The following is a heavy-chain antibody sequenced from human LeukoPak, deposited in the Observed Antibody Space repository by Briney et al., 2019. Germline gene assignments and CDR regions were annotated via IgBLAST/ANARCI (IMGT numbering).Heavy chain of an antibody. D-gene: IGHD3-22*01. CDR1: GYTFTSYG. CDR3: AAKGSYYYDTGFDY. Sequence: ASVKVSCKASGYTFTSYGISWVRQAPGQGLEWMGWISAYNGNTNYAQKFQERVTITRDMSTSTAYMELSSLRSEDTAVYYCAAKGSYYYDTGFDYWGQGTLVTVSS. CDR2: ISAYNGNT. J-gene: IGHJ4*02. V-gene: IGHV1-18*01.